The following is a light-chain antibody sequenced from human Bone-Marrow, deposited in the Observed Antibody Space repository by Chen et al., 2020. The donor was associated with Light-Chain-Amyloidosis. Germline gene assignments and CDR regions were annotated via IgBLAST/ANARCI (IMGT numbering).Light chain of an antibody. CDR2: EVT. V-gene: IGLV2-14*01. CDR3: SSYTIPNTLV. J-gene: IGLJ1*01. Sequence: QSALTQPASVSGSPGQSITISCTGTSSDVGGDNHVSWYQQHPDKAPKLMIYEVTNRPSWVPDRFSGSKSDNTASLTISALPPVYAADYVCSSYTIPNTLVFGSGTRVTVL. CDR1: SSDVGGDNH.